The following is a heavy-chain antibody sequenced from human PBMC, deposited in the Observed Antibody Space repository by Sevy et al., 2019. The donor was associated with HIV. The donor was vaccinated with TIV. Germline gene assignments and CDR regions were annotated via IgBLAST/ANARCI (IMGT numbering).Heavy chain of an antibody. CDR3: AKDRVSGTYYTGDFDY. CDR1: GFTFSTYA. V-gene: IGHV3-23*01. D-gene: IGHD3-10*01. CDR2: ITISGGST. J-gene: IGHJ4*02. Sequence: GGSLRLSCAASGFTFSTYAMTWVRQAPGKGLEWVSVITISGGSTYYADSVKGRFTISRDNSKNNLYLQMNSLRAEDTAVYYCAKDRVSGTYYTGDFDYWGPGTLVTVSS.